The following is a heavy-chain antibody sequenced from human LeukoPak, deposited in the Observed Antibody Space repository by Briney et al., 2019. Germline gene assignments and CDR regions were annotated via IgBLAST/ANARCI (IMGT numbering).Heavy chain of an antibody. J-gene: IGHJ4*02. Sequence: GGALRLSCATSGFTFTNYLMSWVRQTPGKGLEWVANIKEDGGGKWYVDPVRGRFTISRDNAKNSLYLQMNSLRAEDTAVYYCARDRESNWYPFLDSWGQGTLVTVPS. V-gene: IGHV3-7*01. CDR1: GFTFTNYL. CDR3: ARDRESNWYPFLDS. CDR2: IKEDGGGK. D-gene: IGHD6-13*01.